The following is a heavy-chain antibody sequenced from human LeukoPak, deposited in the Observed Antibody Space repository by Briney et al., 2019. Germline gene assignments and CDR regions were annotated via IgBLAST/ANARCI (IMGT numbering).Heavy chain of an antibody. D-gene: IGHD1-26*01. CDR3: ARGQVVGATDYFDY. CDR1: GFTVSNHY. Sequence: GGSLRLSCAASGFTVSNHYMNWVRQAPGKGLEWVSVIYSGGGTHYTHSVKGRFTISRDNSKNTLFLQMNNLRAEDTALYYCARGQVVGATDYFDYWGQGTPVTVAS. J-gene: IGHJ4*02. V-gene: IGHV3-53*01. CDR2: IYSGGGT.